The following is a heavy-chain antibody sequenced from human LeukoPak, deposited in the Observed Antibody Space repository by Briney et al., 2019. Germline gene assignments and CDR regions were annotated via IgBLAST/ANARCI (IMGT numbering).Heavy chain of an antibody. CDR2: ISYDGSNK. Sequence: GRSLRLSCAAFGFTFSSYAMHWVRQAPGKGLEWVAVISYDGSNKYYADSVKGRFTISRDNSKNTLYLQMNSLRAEDTAVYYCARDRGGGHYFDYWGQGTLVTVSS. CDR1: GFTFSSYA. V-gene: IGHV3-30-3*01. CDR3: ARDRGGGHYFDY. J-gene: IGHJ4*02. D-gene: IGHD2-15*01.